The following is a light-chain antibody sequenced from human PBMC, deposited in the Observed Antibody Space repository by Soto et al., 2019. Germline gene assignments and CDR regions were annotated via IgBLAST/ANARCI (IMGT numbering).Light chain of an antibody. CDR2: LNSDGSH. Sequence: QPVLTQSPSASASLGASVKLTCTLSSGHSSYAIAWHQQQPEKGPRYLMKLNSDGSHSKGDGIPDRFSGSSSGAERYLTISSLQSEDEADYYCQTWGTGPQVVFGGGTKVTVL. J-gene: IGLJ2*01. CDR3: QTWGTGPQVV. CDR1: SGHSSYA. V-gene: IGLV4-69*01.